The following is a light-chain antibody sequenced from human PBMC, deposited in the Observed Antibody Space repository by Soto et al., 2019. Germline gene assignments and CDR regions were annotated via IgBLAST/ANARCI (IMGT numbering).Light chain of an antibody. J-gene: IGKJ1*01. Sequence: DIQMTQSPSTLSASVGDRVTITCRASQSISSWLAWYQQKPWKAPKLLIYKESSLESGVTSRFSGSGSGTEFTLTISSLQPDDFATYYCQQYNSYPLTFGQGTKVEIK. CDR1: QSISSW. V-gene: IGKV1-5*03. CDR3: QQYNSYPLT. CDR2: KES.